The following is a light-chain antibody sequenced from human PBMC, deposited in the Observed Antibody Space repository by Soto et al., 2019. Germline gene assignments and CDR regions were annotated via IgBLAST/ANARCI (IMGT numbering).Light chain of an antibody. CDR3: HHYGYGADT. J-gene: IGKJ2*01. V-gene: IGKV3-20*01. CDR1: ESVRNNS. Sequence: ELILTQSPGTLSLSPGESATLSCRASESVRNNSLAWYRQHPGQAPRLLIFGASSRATGIPDRFTGTGSGSDFSLTISRLEPDDSAVYFCHHYGYGADTFGQGTKLEIK. CDR2: GAS.